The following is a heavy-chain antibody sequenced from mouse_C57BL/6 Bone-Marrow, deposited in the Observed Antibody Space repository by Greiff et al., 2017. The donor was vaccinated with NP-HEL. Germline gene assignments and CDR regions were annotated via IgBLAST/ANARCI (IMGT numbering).Heavy chain of an antibody. D-gene: IGHD2-4*01. Sequence: VQLQQSGPELVKPGASVKISCKASGYTFTDYYMNWVKQSPGKSLEWIGDINPKNGGTSYNQKFKGKATLTVDKSSSTAYMELRSLTSEDSAVYYCAGLPFAYWCQGTVVTVSA. CDR1: GYTFTDYY. J-gene: IGHJ3*01. CDR2: INPKNGGT. CDR3: AGLPFAY. V-gene: IGHV1-26*01.